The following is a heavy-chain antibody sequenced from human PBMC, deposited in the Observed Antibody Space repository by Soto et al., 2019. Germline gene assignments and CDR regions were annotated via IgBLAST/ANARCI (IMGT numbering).Heavy chain of an antibody. Sequence: QVQLVESGGGVVQPGRSLSLSCAASGFTFSSYGMHWVRQAPGKGLEWVAVISYDGSNKYYADSVKGRFTISRDNSKNTLYLQMNSLRAEDTAVYYCAKPYCSGGSCYYFDYWGQGTLVTVSS. CDR2: ISYDGSNK. CDR3: AKPYCSGGSCYYFDY. J-gene: IGHJ4*02. V-gene: IGHV3-30*18. D-gene: IGHD2-15*01. CDR1: GFTFSSYG.